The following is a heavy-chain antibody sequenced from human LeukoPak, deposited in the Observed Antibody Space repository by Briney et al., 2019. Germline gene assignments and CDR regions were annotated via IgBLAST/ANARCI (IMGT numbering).Heavy chain of an antibody. Sequence: PGGSLRLSCAASGFTFSSYGMNWVRQAPGKGLEWVSGFSGSAGSTHYADSVKGRFTISRDSSRDTLSLQMNSLRGEDTAVYYSERGGMRGKISYTYYYMDVWGKGTTVTVSS. CDR1: GFTFSSYG. D-gene: IGHD2-2*02. CDR2: FSGSAGST. V-gene: IGHV3-23*01. J-gene: IGHJ6*03. CDR3: ERGGMRGKISYTYYYMDV.